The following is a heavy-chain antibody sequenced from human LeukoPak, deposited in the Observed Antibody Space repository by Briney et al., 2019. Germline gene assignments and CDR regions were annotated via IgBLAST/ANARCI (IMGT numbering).Heavy chain of an antibody. J-gene: IGHJ4*02. CDR3: AREGYYDYVWGSYRYTYFDY. D-gene: IGHD3-16*02. CDR1: GFTFSSYA. Sequence: GGSLRLSCAASGFTFSSYAMSWVRQSPGKGLEWVSAISGGGGSTYYADSVKGRFTISRDNSKNTLYLQMNSLRAEDTAVYYCAREGYYDYVWGSYRYTYFDYWGQGTLVTVSS. V-gene: IGHV3-23*01. CDR2: ISGGGGST.